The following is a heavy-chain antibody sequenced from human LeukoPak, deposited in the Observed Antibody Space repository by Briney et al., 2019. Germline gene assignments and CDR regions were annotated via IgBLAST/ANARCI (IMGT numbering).Heavy chain of an antibody. CDR3: AKDPRYYDILTGYYFGTPY. D-gene: IGHD3-9*01. CDR2: MSGSGGST. Sequence: GGSLRLSCAASGFTFSSYAMSWVRQAPGKGLEWVSAMSGSGGSTYYADSVKGRFTISRDNSKNTLYLQMNSLRAEDTAVYYCAKDPRYYDILTGYYFGTPYWGQGTLVTVSS. CDR1: GFTFSSYA. J-gene: IGHJ4*02. V-gene: IGHV3-23*01.